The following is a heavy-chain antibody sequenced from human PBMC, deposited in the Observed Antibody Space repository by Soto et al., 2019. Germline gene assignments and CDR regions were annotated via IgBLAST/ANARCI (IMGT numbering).Heavy chain of an antibody. J-gene: IGHJ4*02. Sequence: ASVKVSCKASGYSFTRYGIAWARQAPGQGLEWMGWINTYNGNTNYAQNLQGRVTLTTDTSTSTAYMELTSLRSNDTAVYYCATGPLVGANIVYDYCGQGTLVHVSS. V-gene: IGHV1-18*01. D-gene: IGHD1-26*01. CDR1: GYSFTRYG. CDR2: INTYNGNT. CDR3: ATGPLVGANIVYDY.